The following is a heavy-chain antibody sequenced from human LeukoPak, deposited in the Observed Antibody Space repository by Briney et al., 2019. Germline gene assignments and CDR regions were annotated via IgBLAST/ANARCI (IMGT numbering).Heavy chain of an antibody. V-gene: IGHV3-7*01. CDR2: IKQDGSEK. CDR3: ARDRVVGAYYYYYYMDV. J-gene: IGHJ6*03. Sequence: PGGSLRPSCAASGFTFSSYWMSWVRQAPGKGLERVANIKQDGSEKYYVDSVKGRFTVSRDNAKNSLYLQMNSLRAEDTAVYYCARDRVVGAYYYYYYMDVWGKGTTVTISS. CDR1: GFTFSSYW. D-gene: IGHD1-26*01.